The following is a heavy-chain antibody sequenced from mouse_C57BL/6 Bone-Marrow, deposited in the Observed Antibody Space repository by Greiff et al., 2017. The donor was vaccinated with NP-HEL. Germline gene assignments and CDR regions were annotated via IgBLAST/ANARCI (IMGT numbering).Heavy chain of an antibody. CDR2: INPSSGYT. CDR1: GYTFTSYT. J-gene: IGHJ3*01. CDR3: ARNYGSERPKFAY. D-gene: IGHD1-1*01. Sequence: VTLMESGAELARPGASVQMSCKASGYTFTSYTMHWVKQRPGQGLEWLGYINPSSGYTKYNQKFKDKATLTADKSASTAYMQLSSLTSEDSAVYYCARNYGSERPKFAYWGQGTLVTVSA. V-gene: IGHV1-4*01.